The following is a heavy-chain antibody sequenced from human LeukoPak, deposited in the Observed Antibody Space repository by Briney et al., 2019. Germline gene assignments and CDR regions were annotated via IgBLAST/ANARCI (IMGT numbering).Heavy chain of an antibody. CDR3: ATLDGFGYSYGRDY. J-gene: IGHJ4*02. Sequence: VASVKVSCKVSGYTLTELSMHWVRQAPGKGLEWMGGFDPEDGETIYAQKFQGRVTMTEDTSTDTAYMELSSLRSEDTAVYYCATLDGFGYSYGRDYWGQGTLVSVSS. CDR2: FDPEDGET. CDR1: GYTLTELS. D-gene: IGHD5-18*01. V-gene: IGHV1-24*01.